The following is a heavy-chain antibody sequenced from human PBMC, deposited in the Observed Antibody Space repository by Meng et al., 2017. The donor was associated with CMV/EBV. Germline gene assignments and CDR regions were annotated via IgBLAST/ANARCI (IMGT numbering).Heavy chain of an antibody. V-gene: IGHV4-34*01. CDR1: GGSFSGYY. J-gene: IGHJ4*02. CDR3: ASSLTYPDY. CDR2: INHSGST. D-gene: IGHD2-15*01. Sequence: VRLPEWGAGMLKPSATLSLACAVYGGSFSGYYWSWIRQPPGKGLEWIGEINHSGSTNYNPSLKSRVTISVDTSKNQFSLKLSSVTAADTAVYYCASSLTYPDYWGQGTLVTVSS.